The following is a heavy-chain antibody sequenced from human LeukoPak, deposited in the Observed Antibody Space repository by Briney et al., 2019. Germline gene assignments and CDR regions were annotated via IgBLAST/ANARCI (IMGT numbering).Heavy chain of an antibody. Sequence: SETLSLTCSVSGYSISSGYYWGWVRQAPGKGLEWVGTIYHTGTTYYNPFLKSRVTISVHTSTNQFSLRLNSVTAADTAVYYCASPAAMSYYYMDVWGKGTTVTVSS. V-gene: IGHV4-38-2*02. CDR3: ASPAAMSYYYMDV. CDR2: IYHTGTT. J-gene: IGHJ6*03. D-gene: IGHD2-2*01. CDR1: GYSISSGYY.